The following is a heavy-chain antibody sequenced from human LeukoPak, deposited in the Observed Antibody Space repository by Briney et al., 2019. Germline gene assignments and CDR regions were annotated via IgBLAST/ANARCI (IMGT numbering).Heavy chain of an antibody. J-gene: IGHJ4*02. Sequence: SSETLSLTCAVYGAALSEYYWSWIRQSPGKGLEWIGEVAHKGPTVYSPTLNRKYNPSFKSRVTMSVDPSKNQFSLKLTSVTVADTATYYCVRQGTNSGYYLLDYWGQGHLVIVSS. CDR3: VRQGTNSGYYLLDY. V-gene: IGHV4-34*01. CDR2: VAHKGPTVYSPTLNR. D-gene: IGHD3-22*01. CDR1: GAALSEYY.